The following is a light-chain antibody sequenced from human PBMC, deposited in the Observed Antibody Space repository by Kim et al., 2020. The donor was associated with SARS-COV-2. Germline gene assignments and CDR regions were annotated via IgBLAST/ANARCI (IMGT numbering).Light chain of an antibody. Sequence: EIVLTQSPGNLSLSPGERATLSCRASQSVSSSYLAWYQQKPGQAPRLLIYGASSRATGIPDRFSGSGSGTDFTLTISRLEPEDFAVYYCQQYGSSPPYTFGQGTKLE. V-gene: IGKV3-20*01. CDR2: GAS. J-gene: IGKJ2*01. CDR1: QSVSSSY. CDR3: QQYGSSPPYT.